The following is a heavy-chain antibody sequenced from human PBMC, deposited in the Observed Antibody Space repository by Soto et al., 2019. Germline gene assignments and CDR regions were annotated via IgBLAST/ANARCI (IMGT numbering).Heavy chain of an antibody. CDR2: IRSKAYGGTT. CDR1: GFTFGDYA. V-gene: IGHV3-49*03. D-gene: IGHD3-22*01. J-gene: IGHJ4*02. CDR3: TRATYYYDSSGYFHRAFDY. Sequence: GGSLRLSCTASGFTFGDYAMSWFRQAPGKGLEWVGFIRSKAYGGTTEYAASVKGRFTISRDDSKSIAYLQMNSLKTEDTAVYYCTRATYYYDSSGYFHRAFDYWGQGTLVTVSS.